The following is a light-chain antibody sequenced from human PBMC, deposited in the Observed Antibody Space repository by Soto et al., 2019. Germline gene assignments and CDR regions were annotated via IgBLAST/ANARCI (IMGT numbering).Light chain of an antibody. Sequence: QSALTQPASVSGSPGQSITISCTGTSSDVGGYNYVSWYQQHPGKAPKLMLYEVSNRPSGVSDRFSGSKSGNTASLTISGLQAEDEADYYCSSFRSSSTLYVFGTGTKVTVL. J-gene: IGLJ1*01. CDR2: EVS. CDR1: SSDVGGYNY. V-gene: IGLV2-14*01. CDR3: SSFRSSSTLYV.